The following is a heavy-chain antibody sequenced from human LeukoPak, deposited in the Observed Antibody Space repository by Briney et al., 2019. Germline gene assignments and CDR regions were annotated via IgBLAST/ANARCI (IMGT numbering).Heavy chain of an antibody. Sequence: ASVTVSCKASGYTFTSYDINWVRQATGQGLEWMGWMNPNSGNTGYAQKFQGRVTMTRNTSISTAYMELSSLRSEDTAVYYCARVAHYYDSSGYYWSGDYFDYWGQGTLVTVSS. D-gene: IGHD3-22*01. CDR2: MNPNSGNT. CDR3: ARVAHYYDSSGYYWSGDYFDY. J-gene: IGHJ4*02. V-gene: IGHV1-8*01. CDR1: GYTFTSYD.